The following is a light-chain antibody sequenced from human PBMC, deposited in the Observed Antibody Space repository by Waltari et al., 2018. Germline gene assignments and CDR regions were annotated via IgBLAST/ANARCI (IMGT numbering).Light chain of an antibody. V-gene: IGKV1-39*01. CDR3: QQGT. CDR1: QNIRTY. Sequence: DIQMTQSPSSLSASIGDTITVTCRASQNIRTYLNWYQQKPAKAPKLLIFGASSLHRGVPSRFTGSASGTEFTLTITNLQPDDFAVYYCQQGTFGPGTKVDI. CDR2: GAS. J-gene: IGKJ3*01.